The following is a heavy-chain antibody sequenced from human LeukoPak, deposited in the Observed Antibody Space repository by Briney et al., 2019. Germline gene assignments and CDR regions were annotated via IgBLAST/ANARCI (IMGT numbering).Heavy chain of an antibody. Sequence: GASVKVSCKASGYTFTGYYMHWVRQAPGQGLEWMGWINPNSGGTNYAQKFQGRVTMTRDTSISTAYMELSSLRSEDTAVYYCARLVGSGYYYHFDYWGQGTLVTVSS. CDR1: GYTFTGYY. CDR2: INPNSGGT. D-gene: IGHD3-22*01. V-gene: IGHV1-2*02. J-gene: IGHJ4*02. CDR3: ARLVGSGYYYHFDY.